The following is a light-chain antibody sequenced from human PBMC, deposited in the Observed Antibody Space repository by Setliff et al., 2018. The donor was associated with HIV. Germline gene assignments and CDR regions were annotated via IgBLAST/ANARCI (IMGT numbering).Light chain of an antibody. Sequence: TLSLSPGERATLSCRASQYVSSTSLAWYQQKPGQAPRLLIYGASSRATGIPHRFSGSGSGTDFTLTISRLEPEDFAVYYCQQYGSSPVTFGQGTKVDIK. V-gene: IGKV3-20*01. CDR3: QQYGSSPVT. CDR2: GAS. CDR1: QYVSSTS. J-gene: IGKJ1*01.